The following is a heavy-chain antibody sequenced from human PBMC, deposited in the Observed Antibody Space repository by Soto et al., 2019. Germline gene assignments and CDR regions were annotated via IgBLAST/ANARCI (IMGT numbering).Heavy chain of an antibody. V-gene: IGHV3-48*02. Sequence: EVQLVESGGGLVQPGGSLRLSCAASGFTFSSYSMNWVRQAPGKGLEWVSYISSSSSTIYYADSVKGRFTISRDNSKKSLYLQMNCLSDEDTAVYYCARDLVYCSGGSCYFLTATDAFDIWGQGTMVTVSS. CDR2: ISSSSSTI. J-gene: IGHJ3*02. CDR3: ARDLVYCSGGSCYFLTATDAFDI. D-gene: IGHD2-15*01. CDR1: GFTFSSYS.